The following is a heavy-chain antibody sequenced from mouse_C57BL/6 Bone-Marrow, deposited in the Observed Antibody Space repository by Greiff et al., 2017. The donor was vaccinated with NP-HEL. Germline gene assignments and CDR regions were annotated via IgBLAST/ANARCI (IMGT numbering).Heavy chain of an antibody. Sequence: VQLQQSGAELVRPGASVKLSCTASGYNFKDYYMHWVKQRPGQGLEWIGSIDPGNGDTNYTPKFQGTATITADTSSNTAYMQLSSLTSEDTAGYYGTTLAYDFDYWGQGTTLTVSS. V-gene: IGHV14-4*01. D-gene: IGHD2-14*01. CDR3: TTLAYDFDY. J-gene: IGHJ2*01. CDR1: GYNFKDYY. CDR2: IDPGNGDT.